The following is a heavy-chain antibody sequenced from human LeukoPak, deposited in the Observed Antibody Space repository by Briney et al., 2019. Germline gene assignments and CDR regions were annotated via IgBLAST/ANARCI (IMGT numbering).Heavy chain of an antibody. V-gene: IGHV3-48*04. CDR3: AREASGYSYGLDAFDI. D-gene: IGHD5-18*01. J-gene: IGHJ3*02. CDR2: ISSRGSTI. Sequence: GGSLRLSCAASGFTFSSFWMSWVRQAPGKGLEWVSYISSRGSTIHYADSVKGRFTISRDNAKNSLYLQMNSLRGEDTAVYYCAREASGYSYGLDAFDIWGQGTTVTVSS. CDR1: GFTFSSFW.